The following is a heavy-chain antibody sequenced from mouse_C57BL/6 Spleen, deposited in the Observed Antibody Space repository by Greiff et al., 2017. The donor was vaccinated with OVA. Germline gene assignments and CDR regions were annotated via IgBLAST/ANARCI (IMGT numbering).Heavy chain of an antibody. CDR1: GYTFTDYN. D-gene: IGHD2-2*01. V-gene: IGHV1-18*01. Sequence: VQLQQSGPELVKPGASVKIPCKASGYTFTDYNMDWVKQSHGKSLEWIGDINPNNGGTIYNQKFKGKATLTVDKSSSTAYMELRSLTSEDTAVYYCARESPAYGYIFDYWGQGTTLTVSS. CDR3: ARESPAYGYIFDY. J-gene: IGHJ2*01. CDR2: INPNNGGT.